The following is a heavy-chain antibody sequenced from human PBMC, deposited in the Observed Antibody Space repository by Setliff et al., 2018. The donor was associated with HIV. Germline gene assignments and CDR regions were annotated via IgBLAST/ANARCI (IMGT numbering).Heavy chain of an antibody. J-gene: IGHJ3*02. CDR1: GYSLRSGHY. CDR2: IYTSGYT. V-gene: IGHV4-38-2*01. Sequence: PSETLSLTCAVSGYSLRSGHYWGWIRQPPGKGLEWIGHIYTSGYTNYNPSLKSRVTISFDTSQNQFSLKLSSVTAADTAVFYCARAPPGIQDDAFDIWGQGAMVTVSS. CDR3: ARAPPGIQDDAFDI.